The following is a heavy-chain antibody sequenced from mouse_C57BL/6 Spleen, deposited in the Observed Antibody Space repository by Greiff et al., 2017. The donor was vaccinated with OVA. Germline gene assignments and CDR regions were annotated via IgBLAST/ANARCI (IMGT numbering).Heavy chain of an antibody. CDR3: TGYHYGNYDAMDY. D-gene: IGHD2-1*01. V-gene: IGHV6-3*01. CDR1: GFTFSNYW. CDR2: IRLKSDNYAT. Sequence: EVKLVESGGGLVQPGGSMKLSCVASGFTFSNYWMNWVRQSPEKGLEWVAQIRLKSDNYATHYAESVKGRFTISRDDSKSSVYLQMNNLRAEDTGIYYCTGYHYGNYDAMDYWGQGTSVTVSS. J-gene: IGHJ4*01.